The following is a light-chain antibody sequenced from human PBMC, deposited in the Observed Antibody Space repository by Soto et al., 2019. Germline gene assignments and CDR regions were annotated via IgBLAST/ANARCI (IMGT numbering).Light chain of an antibody. CDR2: GAS. CDR1: QSVGSN. CDR3: QQYNNWPPVT. V-gene: IGKV3-15*01. J-gene: IGKJ1*01. Sequence: EIVMTQSPATLSVSPGERATLSCRASQSVGSNLAWYQQKPGQAPRLLIYGASTRATGIPARFSGSGSWTHFTLTISSLQSEDFAVYYCQQYNNWPPVTFGQGTKVEI.